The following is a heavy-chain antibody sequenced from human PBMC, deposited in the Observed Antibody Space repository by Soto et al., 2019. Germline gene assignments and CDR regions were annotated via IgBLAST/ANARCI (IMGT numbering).Heavy chain of an antibody. CDR3: ARDQNNDYGDYGANYYYYYGMDV. V-gene: IGHV1-3*01. D-gene: IGHD4-17*01. CDR1: GYTSTSYA. CDR2: INAGNGNT. J-gene: IGHJ6*02. Sequence: GASVKVSCKASGYTSTSYAMHWVRQAPGQRLEWMGWINAGNGNTKYSQKFQGRVTITRDTSASTAYMELSSLRSEDTAVYYCARDQNNDYGDYGANYYYYYGMDVWGQVTTVTVSS.